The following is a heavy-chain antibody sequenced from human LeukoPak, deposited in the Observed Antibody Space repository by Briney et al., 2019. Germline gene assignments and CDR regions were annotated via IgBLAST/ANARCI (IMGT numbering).Heavy chain of an antibody. Sequence: GRSLRLSCAASGFTFSSYGMHWVREAPGKGLVWVAVIWYDGSNEYYADSVKGRFTISRDNSKNTLYLQMNSLIAEDTAVYYCASQHKPRNERYYGMDVWSQGTTVTVSS. CDR2: IWYDGSNE. CDR1: GFTFSSYG. V-gene: IGHV3-33*01. J-gene: IGHJ6*02. CDR3: ASQHKPRNERYYGMDV. D-gene: IGHD1-1*01.